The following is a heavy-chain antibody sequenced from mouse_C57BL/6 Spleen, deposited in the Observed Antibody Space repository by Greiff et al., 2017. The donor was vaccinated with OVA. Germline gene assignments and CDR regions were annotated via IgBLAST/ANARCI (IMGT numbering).Heavy chain of an antibody. J-gene: IGHJ3*01. CDR1: GYTFTSYW. Sequence: VQLQQPGAELVKPGASVKLSCKASGYTFTSYWMQWVKQRPGQGLEWIGEIDPAGSSTNYHQKFKGKATLTVDTSSSTAYMQLSSLTSEDSAVYYCARERDDGYYGAYWGQGTLVTVSA. CDR3: ARERDDGYYGAY. D-gene: IGHD2-3*01. CDR2: IDPAGSST. V-gene: IGHV1-50*01.